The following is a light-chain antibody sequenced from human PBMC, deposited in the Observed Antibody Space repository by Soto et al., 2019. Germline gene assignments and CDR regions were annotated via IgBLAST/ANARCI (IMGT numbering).Light chain of an antibody. Sequence: DIQLSQSPSXLSASVGDXVTITCRASXYIXXSLAWFQQKPGKAPKLLIYDASTLERGVPSRFSGSTSGTEFTLTISSLQPDDFATYYCQQYDSYPAYTFGQGTKLEIK. V-gene: IGKV1-5*01. CDR1: XYIXXS. CDR2: DAS. J-gene: IGKJ2*01. CDR3: QQYDSYPAYT.